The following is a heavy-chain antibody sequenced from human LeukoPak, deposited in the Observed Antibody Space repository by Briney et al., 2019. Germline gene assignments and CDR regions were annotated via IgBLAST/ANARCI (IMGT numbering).Heavy chain of an antibody. CDR3: TTALVVSAFDS. V-gene: IGHV3-23*01. Sequence: GGSLRLSCAASGFTFSSYGMSWVRQAPGKGLEWVSAISGSGGSTYYADSVKGRFTISRDNSKNTLYLQMNSLKTEDTAVYYCTTALVVSAFDSWGQGTLLTVSS. D-gene: IGHD2-21*01. J-gene: IGHJ4*02. CDR2: ISGSGGST. CDR1: GFTFSSYG.